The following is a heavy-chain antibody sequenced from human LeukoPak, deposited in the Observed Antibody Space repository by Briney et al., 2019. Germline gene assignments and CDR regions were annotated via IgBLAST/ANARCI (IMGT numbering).Heavy chain of an antibody. CDR2: INPNSGGT. Sequence: GASVKVSCKASGYTFTGYYMHWVRQAPGQGLEWMGWINPNSGGTNYAQKFQGRVTMTRDTSISTAYMELSRLRSDDTAVYYCARGAWGYNYGYHNYWGQGTLVTVSS. CDR1: GYTFTGYY. CDR3: ARGAWGYNYGYHNY. J-gene: IGHJ4*02. D-gene: IGHD5-18*01. V-gene: IGHV1-2*02.